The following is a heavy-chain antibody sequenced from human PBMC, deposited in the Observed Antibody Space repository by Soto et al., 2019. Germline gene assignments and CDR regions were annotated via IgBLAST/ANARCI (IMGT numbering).Heavy chain of an antibody. CDR1: GGSISSYY. J-gene: IGHJ4*02. Sequence: SETLSLTCTVSGGSISSYYWSWIRQPPGKGLEWIGYIYYSGSTNYNPSFKSRVTISVDTSKNQFSLKLSSVTAADTAVYSCARSISIVGATCHDYWGQGTLVTVSS. CDR3: ARSISIVGATCHDY. V-gene: IGHV4-59*01. D-gene: IGHD1-26*01. CDR2: IYYSGST.